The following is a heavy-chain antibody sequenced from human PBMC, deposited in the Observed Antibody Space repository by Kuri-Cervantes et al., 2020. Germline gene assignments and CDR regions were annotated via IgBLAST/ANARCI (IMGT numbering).Heavy chain of an antibody. CDR3: ARDHSYLRAFDI. J-gene: IGHJ3*02. CDR1: GFTVSSNY. CDR2: IYSGGST. Sequence: GESLKISCAASGFTVSSNYMSRVRQAPGKGLEWVSVIYSGGSTYYADSVKGRFTISRDNSKNTLYLQMNSLRAEDTAVYYCARDHSYLRAFDIWGQGTMVTVSS. D-gene: IGHD5-18*01. V-gene: IGHV3-53*01.